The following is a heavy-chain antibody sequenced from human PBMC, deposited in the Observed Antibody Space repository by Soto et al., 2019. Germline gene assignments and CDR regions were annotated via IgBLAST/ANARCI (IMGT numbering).Heavy chain of an antibody. V-gene: IGHV4-39*01. CDR1: GGSISSSSYY. CDR3: ARLGLEHYYYGMDV. CDR2: IYYSGST. D-gene: IGHD1-1*01. Sequence: ETLSLTCTVSGGSISSSSYYWGWIRQPPGKGLEWIGSIYYSGSTYYNPSLKSRVTISVDTSKNQFSLKLSSVTAADTAVYYCARLGLEHYYYGMDVWGQGTTV. J-gene: IGHJ6*02.